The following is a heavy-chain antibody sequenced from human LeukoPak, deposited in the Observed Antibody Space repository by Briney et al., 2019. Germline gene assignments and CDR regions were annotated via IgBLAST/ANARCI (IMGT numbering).Heavy chain of an antibody. CDR3: ARVLNSGYDASYYYMDV. CDR2: INPNSGGT. CDR1: GGTFSSYA. D-gene: IGHD5-12*01. Sequence: ASVKVSCKASGGTFSSYAISWVRQAPGQGLEWMGWINPNSGGTNYAQKFQGRVTMTRDTSISTAYMELSSLRSEDTAVYYCARVLNSGYDASYYYMDVWGKGTTVTVSS. V-gene: IGHV1-2*02. J-gene: IGHJ6*03.